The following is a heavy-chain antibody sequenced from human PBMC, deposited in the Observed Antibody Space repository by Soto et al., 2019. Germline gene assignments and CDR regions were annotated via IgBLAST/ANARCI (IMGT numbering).Heavy chain of an antibody. D-gene: IGHD2-15*01. CDR3: ARVGGSSISPYYYGMDF. J-gene: IGHJ6*02. CDR2: IGTAGDT. CDR1: GFTFSSYD. Sequence: HPGGSLRLSCAASGFTFSSYDMHWVRQATGKGLEWVSAIGTAGDTYYPGSVKGRFTISRENAKNSLYLQMNSLRAGDTAVYYCARVGGSSISPYYYGMDFWGQVTTVTV. V-gene: IGHV3-13*01.